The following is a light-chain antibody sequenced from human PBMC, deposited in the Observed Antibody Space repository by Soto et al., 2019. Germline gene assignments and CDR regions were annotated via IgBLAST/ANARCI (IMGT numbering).Light chain of an antibody. CDR1: QSISSY. V-gene: IGKV1-39*01. CDR3: QQTRSYPST. CDR2: ETS. J-gene: IGKJ4*01. Sequence: DIQMTQSPSSLSSSVGDIFTITCRASQSISSYLNWYQQRPGKVPQLLIYETSILQSGVSSRFSGSGSGTDFTLTISSLQAEDFATYYCQQTRSYPSTFGGGTKVDI.